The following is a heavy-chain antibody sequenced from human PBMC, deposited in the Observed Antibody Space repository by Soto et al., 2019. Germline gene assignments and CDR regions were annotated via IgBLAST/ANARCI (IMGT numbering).Heavy chain of an antibody. Sequence: QLQLQESGSGLVKPSQTLSLTCAVSGGSISSGGYSWSWIRQPPGKGLEWIGYIYHSGSTYYNPSLKSRVTISVDRSKNQSSLKLSSVTAADTAVYYCARGGEHGYYYYGMDVWGQGTTVTVSS. CDR1: GGSISSGGYS. D-gene: IGHD1-1*01. V-gene: IGHV4-30-2*01. J-gene: IGHJ6*02. CDR2: IYHSGST. CDR3: ARGGEHGYYYYGMDV.